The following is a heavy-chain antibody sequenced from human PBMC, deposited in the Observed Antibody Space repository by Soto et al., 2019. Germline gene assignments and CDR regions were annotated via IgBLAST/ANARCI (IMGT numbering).Heavy chain of an antibody. D-gene: IGHD3-16*02. J-gene: IGHJ4*02. CDR2: IKQDGSEK. CDR3: ARERMITFGGVIAYPFFGY. Sequence: PGGSLRLSCAASGFTFSSYWMSWVRQAPGKGLEWVANIKQDGSEKYYVDSVKGRFTISRDNAKNSLFLQMNSLRAEDTAVYYCARERMITFGGVIAYPFFGYWGQGTLVTVSS. CDR1: GFTFSSYW. V-gene: IGHV3-7*03.